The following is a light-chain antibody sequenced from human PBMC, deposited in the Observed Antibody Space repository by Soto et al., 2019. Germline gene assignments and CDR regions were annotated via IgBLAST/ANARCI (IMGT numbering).Light chain of an antibody. V-gene: IGLV6-57*02. CDR1: GGTVASNY. CDR3: QSYDSNNRGV. J-gene: IGLJ3*02. Sequence: NFMLTQPHSVSGSPGKTITISCSGSGGTVASNYVQWYQQRPGSAPTTVIFGDKRRPSGVPERFSGSIDSSSNSASLTISGLKAEDEADYYCQSYDSNNRGVFGGGTKLTVL. CDR2: GDK.